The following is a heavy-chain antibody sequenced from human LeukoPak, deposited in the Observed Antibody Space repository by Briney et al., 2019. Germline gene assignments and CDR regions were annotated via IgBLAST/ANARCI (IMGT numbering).Heavy chain of an antibody. Sequence: SETLSLTCTVSGGSISNYYWSWIRQPAGKGLEWIGRISASGNTNCNPSLKSRVTISVDTSKNQFSLKLSSVTAADTAVYYCARGLDIVATETDYYYYYGMDVWGQGTTVTVSS. D-gene: IGHD5-12*01. CDR2: ISASGNT. V-gene: IGHV4-4*07. CDR1: GGSISNYY. CDR3: ARGLDIVATETDYYYYYGMDV. J-gene: IGHJ6*02.